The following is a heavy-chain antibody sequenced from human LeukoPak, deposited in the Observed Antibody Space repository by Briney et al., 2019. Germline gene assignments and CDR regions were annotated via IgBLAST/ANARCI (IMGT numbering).Heavy chain of an antibody. Sequence: GGSLRLSCSVSGFTFSKYWMNWVRQAPGKGLEWVANINRDGSEKNYVDSVKGRFTISRDNAKRSLYLQMDSLRAEDTAVYYCARDFVAMVRGVLPDYWGQGTLVTVSS. V-gene: IGHV3-7*01. D-gene: IGHD3-10*01. CDR2: INRDGSEK. CDR1: GFTFSKYW. CDR3: ARDFVAMVRGVLPDY. J-gene: IGHJ4*02.